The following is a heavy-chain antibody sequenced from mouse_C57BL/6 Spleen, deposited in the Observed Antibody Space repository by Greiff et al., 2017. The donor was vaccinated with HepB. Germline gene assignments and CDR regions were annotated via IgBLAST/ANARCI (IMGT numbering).Heavy chain of an antibody. D-gene: IGHD4-1*01. CDR2: ISNGGGST. CDR1: GFTFSDYY. V-gene: IGHV5-12*01. J-gene: IGHJ4*01. Sequence: DVKLVESGGGLVQPGGSLKLSCAASGFTFSDYYMYWVRQTPEKRLEWVAYISNGGGSTYYPDTVKGRFTISRDNAKNTLYLQMSRLKSEDTAMYYCARALGNYAMDYWGQGTSVTVSS. CDR3: ARALGNYAMDY.